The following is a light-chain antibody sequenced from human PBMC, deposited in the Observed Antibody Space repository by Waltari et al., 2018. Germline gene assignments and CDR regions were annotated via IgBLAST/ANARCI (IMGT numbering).Light chain of an antibody. CDR1: QSISDW. Sequence: DIQMTQSPSTLSASVGDRVTITCRASQSISDWLAWYQQKPGKAPKLLIQKASTLKSGVPSRFSGSGSGTEFTLTVTSLQPDDVATYFCQQYDNYPYTFGQGTKLEIK. V-gene: IGKV1-5*03. J-gene: IGKJ2*01. CDR3: QQYDNYPYT. CDR2: KAS.